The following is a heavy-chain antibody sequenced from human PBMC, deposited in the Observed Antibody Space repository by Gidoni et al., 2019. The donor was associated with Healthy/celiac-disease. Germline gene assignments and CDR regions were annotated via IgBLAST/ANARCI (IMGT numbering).Heavy chain of an antibody. J-gene: IGHJ3*02. V-gene: IGHV3-73*02. D-gene: IGHD4-17*01. CDR2: IRSKANSYET. Sequence: VQLVESGGGLVQPGGSLKLPCAASRFTFSGSALHWVRQAHGKGLEWVGGIRSKANSYETAYAASVKGRFTISRDDSKNTAYLQMNSLKTEDTAVYYCTRSDYGPPAFDIGGQGTMVTVSS. CDR3: TRSDYGPPAFDI. CDR1: RFTFSGSA.